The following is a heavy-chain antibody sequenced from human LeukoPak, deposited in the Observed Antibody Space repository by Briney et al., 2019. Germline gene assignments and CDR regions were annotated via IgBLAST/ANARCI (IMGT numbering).Heavy chain of an antibody. CDR3: ARGRRVFGVVSLYYYYYYMDV. V-gene: IGHV4-34*01. D-gene: IGHD3-3*01. CDR1: GGSFSGYY. Sequence: SETLSLTCTVYGGSFSGYYWSWIRQPPGKGLEWIGEINHSGSTNYNPSLKSRVTISVDTSKNQFSLKLSSVTAADTAVYYCARGRRVFGVVSLYYYYYYMDVWGKGTTVTVSS. J-gene: IGHJ6*03. CDR2: INHSGST.